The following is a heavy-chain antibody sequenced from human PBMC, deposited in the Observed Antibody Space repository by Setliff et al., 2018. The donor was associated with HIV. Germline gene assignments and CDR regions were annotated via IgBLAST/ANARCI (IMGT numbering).Heavy chain of an antibody. CDR2: ISHSGNT. CDR3: ARDSRFVATGTDP. J-gene: IGHJ5*02. V-gene: IGHV4-34*01. CDR1: GESFSNYH. Sequence: SETLSLTCAVFGESFSNYHWNWFRQPPGGGLEWIGEISHSGNTDYNPSLNSRATISVDRSTNQFSLTLTFLSAADTAVYYCARDSRFVATGTDPWGQGTLVTVSS. D-gene: IGHD5-12*01.